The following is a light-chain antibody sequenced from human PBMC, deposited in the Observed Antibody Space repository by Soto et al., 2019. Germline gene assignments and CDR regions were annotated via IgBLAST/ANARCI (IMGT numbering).Light chain of an antibody. CDR3: QQYGSLSWT. CDR1: QSVSTNY. J-gene: IGKJ1*01. Sequence: IVLTQSPATLSLSPGERVTLYCGASQSVSTNYVAWYQFKPGQAPRIIIFGASGRATGIPDRFSGSGSGTDFTLTISRLEPEDFAVYYCQQYGSLSWTFGQGTKVDIK. V-gene: IGKV3-20*01. CDR2: GAS.